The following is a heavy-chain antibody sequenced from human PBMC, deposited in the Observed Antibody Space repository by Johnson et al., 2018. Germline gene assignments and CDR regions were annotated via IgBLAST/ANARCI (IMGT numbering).Heavy chain of an antibody. V-gene: IGHV3-74*01. Sequence: VQLQESGGGLVQPGGSLRLSCVVSGFTVSSDWMHWVRQVPGKGLVWVSRISSDGSSTDYADSVKGRFTISRDNAKQTLYLQMNSLRAEDTAFYHCASFASTDTTRANAFDIWGQGTMVTVSS. CDR1: GFTVSSDW. D-gene: IGHD2/OR15-2a*01. J-gene: IGHJ3*02. CDR3: ASFASTDTTRANAFDI. CDR2: ISSDGSST.